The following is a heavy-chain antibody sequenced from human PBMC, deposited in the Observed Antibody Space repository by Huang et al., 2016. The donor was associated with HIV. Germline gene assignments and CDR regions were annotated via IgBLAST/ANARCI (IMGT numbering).Heavy chain of an antibody. CDR3: AREKAADSAWYGVYYFDY. J-gene: IGHJ4*02. V-gene: IGHV4-34*01. Sequence: QVQLRQWGAGLVKPSETLSLTCAVYGGSFSGYYWTGIRQSPGTGLEWIGEINHIGKTNYQPSLKSRVTISKDTAKNQFSLQLTSVSAADTGVYFCAREKAADSAWYGVYYFDYWGEGALVTVTS. CDR2: INHIGKT. CDR1: GGSFSGYY. D-gene: IGHD6-19*01.